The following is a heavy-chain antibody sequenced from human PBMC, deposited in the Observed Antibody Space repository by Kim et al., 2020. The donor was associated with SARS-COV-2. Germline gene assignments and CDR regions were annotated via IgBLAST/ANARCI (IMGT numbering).Heavy chain of an antibody. Sequence: GGSLRLSCAASGFSFVDYAMGWVRQAPGKGLEWVSTINARRTTYYSDSVKGRFTISRDSSKNVVDLQMNSLRADDTAAYYCAKTIVEARFFDYWGQGNLV. J-gene: IGHJ4*02. CDR3: AKTIVEARFFDY. CDR1: GFSFVDYA. D-gene: IGHD6-6*01. CDR2: INARRTT. V-gene: IGHV3-23*01.